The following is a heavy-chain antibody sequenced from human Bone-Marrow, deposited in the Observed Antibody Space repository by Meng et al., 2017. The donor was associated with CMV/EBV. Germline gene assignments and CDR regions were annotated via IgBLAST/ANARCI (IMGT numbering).Heavy chain of an antibody. Sequence: SSVKVSCKASGGTFSSYAISWVRQAPGQGLEWMGGIIPIFGTANYAQKFQGRVTITTDESTSTAYMELSSLRSEDTAVYYCAGSGGDGYPYNRGGIMDYWGQGTLVTVSS. J-gene: IGHJ4*02. V-gene: IGHV1-69*05. CDR1: GGTFSSYA. CDR3: AGSGGDGYPYNRGGIMDY. D-gene: IGHD5-24*01. CDR2: IIPIFGTA.